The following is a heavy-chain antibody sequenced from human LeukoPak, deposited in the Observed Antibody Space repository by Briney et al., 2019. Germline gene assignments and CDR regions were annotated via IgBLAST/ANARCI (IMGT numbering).Heavy chain of an antibody. Sequence: GGSLRLSCAASGFTFSSYSMNWVRQAPGKGLEWVSYISSSGSTIYYADSVKGRFTISRDNAKNSLYLQMNSLRAEDTAVYYCAREFGDYGDYVSYWGQGTLVTVSS. V-gene: IGHV3-48*04. CDR1: GFTFSSYS. CDR2: ISSSGSTI. CDR3: AREFGDYGDYVSY. J-gene: IGHJ4*02. D-gene: IGHD4-17*01.